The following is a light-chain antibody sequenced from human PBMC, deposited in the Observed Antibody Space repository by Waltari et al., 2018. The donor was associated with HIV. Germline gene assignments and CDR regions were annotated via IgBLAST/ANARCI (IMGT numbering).Light chain of an antibody. Sequence: DIVMTQSPDSLAVSLGERATINCKSSQSVLYSSNNKNYLAWYQQKPGQPPKLLVYWASTRESGLPDRFSGSGSGTDFTITISSLQAEDVAVYYCQQYYSTPTFGQGTKLEIK. V-gene: IGKV4-1*01. CDR1: QSVLYSSNNKNY. CDR2: WAS. J-gene: IGKJ2*01. CDR3: QQYYSTPT.